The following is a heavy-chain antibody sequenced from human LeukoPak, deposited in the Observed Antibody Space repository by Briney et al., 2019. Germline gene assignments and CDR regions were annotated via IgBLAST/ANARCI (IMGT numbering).Heavy chain of an antibody. CDR3: AGAPNQHYFDY. CDR1: SGSITSYY. V-gene: IGHV4-59*01. Sequence: SETLSLTCTVSSGSITSYYWKWIRQSPGKGLEYIGHIYYTGTADYNPSLKSRVTMSVDTSKNQFSLRLMSVTASDTAVYFCAGAPNQHYFDYGGQGTLVAVSS. CDR2: IYYTGTA. J-gene: IGHJ4*02.